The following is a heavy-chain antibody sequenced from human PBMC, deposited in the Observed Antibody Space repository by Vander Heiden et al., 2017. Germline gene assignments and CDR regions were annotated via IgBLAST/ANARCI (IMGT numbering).Heavy chain of an antibody. Sequence: QVQLVESGGGVVQPGVSLRLSCAASGFTFSSYGMHWVRQAPGKGLEWVAFIRYDGSNKYYADSVKGRFTISRDNSKNTLYLQMNSLRAEDTAVYYCAKDDFGALGDYMDVWGKGTTVTISS. CDR2: IRYDGSNK. CDR1: GFTFSSYG. CDR3: AKDDFGALGDYMDV. V-gene: IGHV3-30*02. D-gene: IGHD3-10*01. J-gene: IGHJ6*03.